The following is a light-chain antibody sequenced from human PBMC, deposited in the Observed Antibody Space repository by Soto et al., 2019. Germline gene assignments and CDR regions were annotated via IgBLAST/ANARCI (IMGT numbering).Light chain of an antibody. J-gene: IGLJ3*02. CDR2: KNA. CDR3: ATWDASLSGWV. V-gene: IGLV1-47*01. CDR1: SSNIGRNY. Sequence: QSVVSQPPSASENPGQRVTVSCSGSSSNIGRNYVYWYQQFPGTAPKLLIFKNAQRPSGVPDRFSGSKSGTSASLAISGLRSEDEADYYCATWDASLSGWVFGGGTKLTVL.